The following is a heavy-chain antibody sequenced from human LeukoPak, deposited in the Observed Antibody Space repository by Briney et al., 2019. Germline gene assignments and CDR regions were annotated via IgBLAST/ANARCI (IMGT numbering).Heavy chain of an antibody. CDR1: GYTFTGDY. CDR3: ARGYCSGGSCYSVENWFDP. J-gene: IGHJ5*02. Sequence: ASVKVSCKAAGYTFTGDYMFWVRQAPGEGLEGMGRIKANSGGTNYAQKFQGRVTMTRDTSISTAYMALSRLRSDDTAVYYCARGYCSGGSCYSVENWFDPWGQGTLVTVSS. CDR2: IKANSGGT. D-gene: IGHD2-15*01. V-gene: IGHV1-2*06.